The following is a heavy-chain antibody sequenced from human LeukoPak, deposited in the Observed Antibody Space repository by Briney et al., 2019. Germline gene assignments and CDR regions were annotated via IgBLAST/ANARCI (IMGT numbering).Heavy chain of an antibody. V-gene: IGHV4-34*01. Sequence: NPSETRSLTCAVYGGSFSGYYWSWIRQPPGKGLEWIGEINHSGSTNYNPSLKSRVTISVDTSKNQFSLKLSSVTAADTAVYYCARARRGSTSSPFRSSIAARNYFDYWGQGTLVTVSS. CDR2: INHSGST. CDR3: ARARRGSTSSPFRSSIAARNYFDY. D-gene: IGHD6-6*01. CDR1: GGSFSGYY. J-gene: IGHJ4*02.